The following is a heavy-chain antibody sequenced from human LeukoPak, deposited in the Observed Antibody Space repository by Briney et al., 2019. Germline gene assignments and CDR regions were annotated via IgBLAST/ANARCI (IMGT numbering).Heavy chain of an antibody. J-gene: IGHJ4*02. CDR2: ISYDGSNK. V-gene: IGHV3-30*04. CDR3: ARDRGATTYYFDY. Sequence: GGSLRLSCAASGFTFSSYAMHWVRQAPGKGLEWVAVISYDGSNKYYADSVKGRFTISRDNSKNTLYLQVNSLRAEDTAVYYCARDRGATTYYFDYWGQGTQVTVSS. D-gene: IGHD1-26*01. CDR1: GFTFSSYA.